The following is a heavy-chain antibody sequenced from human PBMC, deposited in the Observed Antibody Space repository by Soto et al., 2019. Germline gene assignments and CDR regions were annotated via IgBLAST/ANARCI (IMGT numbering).Heavy chain of an antibody. CDR2: TYYRSRWYN. V-gene: IGHV6-1*01. J-gene: IGHJ6*03. Sequence: SQTLSLTCAISGDSVSSNSASWNWIRLSTSRGLEWLARTYYRSRWYNDYAVSVRSRITVNPDTSKNQFSLQLTSVTPEDTAVYYCAGTSSHQWYYMDVWGKGTTVTVSS. CDR3: AGTSSHQWYYMDV. D-gene: IGHD1-7*01. CDR1: GDSVSSNSAS.